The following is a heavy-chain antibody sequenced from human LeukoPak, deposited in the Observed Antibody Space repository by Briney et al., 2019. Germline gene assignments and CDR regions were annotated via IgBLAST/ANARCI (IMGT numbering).Heavy chain of an antibody. Sequence: SETLSLTCTVSGGSISSSSYYWGWIRQPPGKGLEWIGSIYYSGSTYYNPSLKSRVTISVDTSKNQFSLKLSSVTAADTAVYYCASMYYDFWSGYLDYFDYWGQGTLVTVSS. CDR1: GGSISSSSYY. D-gene: IGHD3-3*01. CDR2: IYYSGST. V-gene: IGHV4-39*07. J-gene: IGHJ4*02. CDR3: ASMYYDFWSGYLDYFDY.